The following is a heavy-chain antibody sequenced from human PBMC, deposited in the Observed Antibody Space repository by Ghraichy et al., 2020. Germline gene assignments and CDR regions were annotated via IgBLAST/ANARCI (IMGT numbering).Heavy chain of an antibody. CDR1: GGSISSYY. V-gene: IGHV4-59*01. CDR3: ARDTYYDFWSGYPGYYYYGMDV. Sequence: SETLSLTCTVSGGSISSYYWSWIRQPPGKGLEWIGYIYYSGSTNYNPSLKSRVTISVDTSKNQFSLKLSSVTAADTAVYYCARDTYYDFWSGYPGYYYYGMDVWGQGTTVTVSS. D-gene: IGHD3-3*01. CDR2: IYYSGST. J-gene: IGHJ6*02.